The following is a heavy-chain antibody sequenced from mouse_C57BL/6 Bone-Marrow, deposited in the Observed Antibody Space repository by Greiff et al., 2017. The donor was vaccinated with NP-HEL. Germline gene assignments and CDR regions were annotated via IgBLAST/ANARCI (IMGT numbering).Heavy chain of an antibody. V-gene: IGHV1-75*01. Sequence: VQLQQSGPELVKPGASVKISCKASGYTFTDYYINWVKQRPGQGLEWIGWIFPGSGSTYYNEKFKGKATLTVDKSSSTAYMLLSSLTSEDSAVYFCACDYSSSPYYYAMDDWGQGTSVTVSS. CDR3: ACDYSSSPYYYAMDD. CDR1: GYTFTDYY. CDR2: IFPGSGST. J-gene: IGHJ4*01. D-gene: IGHD1-1*01.